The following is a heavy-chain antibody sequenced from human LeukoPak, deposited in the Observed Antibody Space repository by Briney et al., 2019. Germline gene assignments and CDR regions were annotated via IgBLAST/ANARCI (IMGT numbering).Heavy chain of an antibody. Sequence: SETLSLTCAVSGGSISSSNWWSWVRQPPGKGLEWIGEIYHSGSTNYNPSLKSRVTISVDKSKNQFSLKLSSVTAADTAVYYCARESGYSSSWFTFDYWGQGTLVTVSS. CDR3: ARESGYSSSWFTFDY. CDR1: GGSISSSNW. CDR2: IYHSGST. D-gene: IGHD6-13*01. J-gene: IGHJ4*02. V-gene: IGHV4-4*02.